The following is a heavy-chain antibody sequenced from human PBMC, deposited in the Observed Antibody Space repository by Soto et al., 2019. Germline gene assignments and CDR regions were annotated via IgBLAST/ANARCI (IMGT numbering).Heavy chain of an antibody. CDR2: ISYSGST. CDR3: ARHPVVVVAATLGPGYFDF. J-gene: IGHJ4*02. CDR1: GGSISSSSYY. D-gene: IGHD2-15*01. V-gene: IGHV4-39*01. Sequence: SETLSLTCTVSGGSISSSSYYWGWIRQPPGKGLEWIGSISYSGSTYYNPSLKSRVTISVDTSKNQFSLKLSSVTAADTAVYYCARHPVVVVAATLGPGYFDFWGQGTLVTVSS.